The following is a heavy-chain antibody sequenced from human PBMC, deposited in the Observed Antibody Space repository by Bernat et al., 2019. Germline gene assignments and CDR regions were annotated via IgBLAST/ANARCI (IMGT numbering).Heavy chain of an antibody. V-gene: IGHV4-34*01. CDR2: INHSGST. J-gene: IGHJ6*03. CDR1: GGSFSGYY. CDR3: ARSRVNPRHYYMDV. Sequence: QVQLQQWGAGLLKPSETMSLTCAVYGGSFSGYYWSWIRQPPGKGLEWIGEINHSGSTNYNPSLKSRVTISVDTSKNQFSLKLSSVTAADTAVYYCARSRVNPRHYYMDVWGKGTTVTVSS.